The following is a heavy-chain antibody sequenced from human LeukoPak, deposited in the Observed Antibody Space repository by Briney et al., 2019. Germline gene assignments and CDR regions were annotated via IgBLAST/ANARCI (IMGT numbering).Heavy chain of an antibody. Sequence: KASETLSLTCAVYGGSFSGYYWSWIRQPPGKGREWIGEINHSGSTNYNPSLKSRVTISVDTSKNQFSLKLSSVTAADTAVYYCARGRIVATITVLYLNWFDPWGQGTLVTVSS. CDR1: GGSFSGYY. J-gene: IGHJ5*02. V-gene: IGHV4-34*01. CDR3: ARGRIVATITVLYLNWFDP. CDR2: INHSGST. D-gene: IGHD5-12*01.